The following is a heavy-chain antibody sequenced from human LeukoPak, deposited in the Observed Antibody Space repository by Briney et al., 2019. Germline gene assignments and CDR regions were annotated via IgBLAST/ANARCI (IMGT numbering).Heavy chain of an antibody. Sequence: GGSLRLSCAASGFTFSSYAMSWVRQAPGKGLEWVGRIRSKANSYATAYAASVKGRFTISRDDSKNTAYLQMNSLKTEDTAVYYCTRHFDIAAAAADYWGQGTLVTVSS. CDR3: TRHFDIAAAAADY. V-gene: IGHV3-73*01. D-gene: IGHD6-13*01. CDR1: GFTFSSYA. J-gene: IGHJ4*02. CDR2: IRSKANSYAT.